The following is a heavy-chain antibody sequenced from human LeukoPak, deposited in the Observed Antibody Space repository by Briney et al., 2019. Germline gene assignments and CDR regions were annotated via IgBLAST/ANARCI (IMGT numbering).Heavy chain of an antibody. V-gene: IGHV3-53*01. CDR1: GLTVSSTY. J-gene: IGHJ6*03. CDR3: ARGGSSTSCYTRCYYYMDV. Sequence: GGSLRLSCAASGLTVSSTYMNWVRQAPGKGLEWVSVIYSGGSTYYADPVKGRFTISRDTSKNTLYLQMNSLRPEDTAVYYCARGGSSTSCYTRCYYYMDVWGKGTTVTVSS. D-gene: IGHD2-2*02. CDR2: IYSGGST.